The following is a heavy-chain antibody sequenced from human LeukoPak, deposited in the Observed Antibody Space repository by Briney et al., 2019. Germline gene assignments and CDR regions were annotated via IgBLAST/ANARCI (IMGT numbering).Heavy chain of an antibody. CDR2: IYSGGST. CDR1: GFTVSRNY. Sequence: GGSLRLSCAASGFTVSRNYMNWVRQAPGRGLEWVSVIYSGGSTYYADSVKGRFTISRDNSKNTLYLQMNSLRAEDTAVYYCAGNSRDSSPNYWGQGTLVTVSS. V-gene: IGHV3-66*02. CDR3: AGNSRDSSPNY. D-gene: IGHD6-13*01. J-gene: IGHJ4*02.